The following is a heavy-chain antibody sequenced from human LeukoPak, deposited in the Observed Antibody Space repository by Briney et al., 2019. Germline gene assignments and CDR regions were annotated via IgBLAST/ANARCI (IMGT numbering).Heavy chain of an antibody. CDR1: GVTFSNYW. CDR3: AREDDWNYEDY. CDR2: IKQDGSEK. J-gene: IGHJ4*02. V-gene: IGHV3-7*01. D-gene: IGHD1-7*01. Sequence: GGSLRLSCAASGVTFSNYWMSWVRQAPGKGLEWVANIKQDGSEKYYVNSVKGRFTISRDNAKNSLYLQVNSLRAEDTAIYFCAREDDWNYEDYWGQGTLVTVSS.